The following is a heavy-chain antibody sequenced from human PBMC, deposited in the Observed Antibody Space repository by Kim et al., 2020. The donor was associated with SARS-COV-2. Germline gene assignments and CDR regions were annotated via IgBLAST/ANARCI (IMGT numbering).Heavy chain of an antibody. J-gene: IGHJ4*02. Sequence: GGSLRLSCAASGFTFSSYWMIWVRQAPGKGLEWVANIKQDGSEKYYVDSVKGRFTISRDNAKNSLYLQMNSLRAEDTAVYYCARMSSGWYWCKKYYFDYWGQGTLVTVSS. CDR2: IKQDGSEK. CDR3: ARMSSGWYWCKKYYFDY. D-gene: IGHD6-19*01. CDR1: GFTFSSYW. V-gene: IGHV3-7*01.